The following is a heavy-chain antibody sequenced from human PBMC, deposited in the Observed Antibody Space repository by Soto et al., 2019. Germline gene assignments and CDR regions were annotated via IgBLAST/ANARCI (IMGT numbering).Heavy chain of an antibody. J-gene: IGHJ4*02. CDR1: GGTFSSYT. CDR3: ARSRYYYDSSGYLPFDY. V-gene: IGHV1-69*02. CDR2: IIPILGIA. Sequence: GASVKVSCKASGGTFSSYTISWVRQAPGQGLEWMGRIIPILGIANYAQKFQGRVTITADKSTSTAYMELSSLRSEDTAVYYCARSRYYYDSSGYLPFDYWGQGTLVTVSS. D-gene: IGHD3-22*01.